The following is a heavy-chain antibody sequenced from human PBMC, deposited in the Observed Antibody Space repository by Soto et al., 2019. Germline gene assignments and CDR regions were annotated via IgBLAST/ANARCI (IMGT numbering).Heavy chain of an antibody. CDR2: ISWNSGAI. J-gene: IGHJ2*01. CDR1: RFTFEDYA. V-gene: IGHV3-9*01. Sequence: GGSLRLSCAASRFTFEDYAMHWVRQAPGKGLEWVSGISWNSGAIGYADSVKGRFTISRDNAKNPLYLQMNSLRTEDTALYYCVKAIWWYFDLWGRGTLVTVSS. D-gene: IGHD3-10*01. CDR3: VKAIWWYFDL.